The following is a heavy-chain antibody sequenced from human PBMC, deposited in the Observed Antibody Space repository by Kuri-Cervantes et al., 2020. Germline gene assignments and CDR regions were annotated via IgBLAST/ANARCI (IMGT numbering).Heavy chain of an antibody. D-gene: IGHD2-2*01. CDR3: AKDWGSTSEVDY. V-gene: IGHV3-30-3*01. J-gene: IGHJ4*02. CDR2: ISYDGSNK. CDR1: GFTFSSYA. Sequence: GGSLRLSCAASGFTFSSYAMHWVRQAPGKGLEWVAVISYDGSNKYYADSVKGRFTISRDNSKNTLYLQMNSLRAEDTAVYYCAKDWGSTSEVDYWGQGTLVTVSS.